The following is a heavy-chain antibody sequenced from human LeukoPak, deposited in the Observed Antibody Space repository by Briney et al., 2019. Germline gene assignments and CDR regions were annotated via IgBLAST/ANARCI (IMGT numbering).Heavy chain of an antibody. Sequence: TSETLSLTCAVSGGSMSDYYWSWVRQPAGKGLEWIGRIYITGSTTYNPSLQSRVTMSVDTSRNQFSLEMNSVTAADTAMYFCARGNKYGGYSFDYWGQGALVTVSS. CDR3: ARGNKYGGYSFDY. V-gene: IGHV4-4*07. CDR2: IYITGST. J-gene: IGHJ4*02. D-gene: IGHD5-12*01. CDR1: GGSMSDYY.